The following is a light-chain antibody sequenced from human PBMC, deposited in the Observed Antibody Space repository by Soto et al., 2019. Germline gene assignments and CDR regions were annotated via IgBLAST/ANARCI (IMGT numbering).Light chain of an antibody. J-gene: IGLJ1*01. Sequence: QSVLKQPPSVSEAPGQRVPISCTGSSSNIGAGYEAHWYQQVPGTAPKLLIYENNNRPSGVPDRFSGSKSGTSASLAITGLHAEDDAEYYCQSYDSSLSGYVFGTGTKLTVL. CDR2: ENN. CDR1: SSNIGAGYE. CDR3: QSYDSSLSGYV. V-gene: IGLV1-40*01.